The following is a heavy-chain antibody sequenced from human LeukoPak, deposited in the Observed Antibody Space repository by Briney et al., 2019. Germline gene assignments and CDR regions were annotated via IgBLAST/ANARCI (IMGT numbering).Heavy chain of an antibody. Sequence: GASVKVSCKASGYTFTSYGISWVRQAPGQGLEWMGWISAYNGNTNYAQKLQGRVTMTTDTSTSTAHMELRSLRSDDTAVYYCARSGSYYGREIDYWGQGTLVTVSS. CDR2: ISAYNGNT. V-gene: IGHV1-18*01. CDR1: GYTFTSYG. D-gene: IGHD1-26*01. CDR3: ARSGSYYGREIDY. J-gene: IGHJ4*02.